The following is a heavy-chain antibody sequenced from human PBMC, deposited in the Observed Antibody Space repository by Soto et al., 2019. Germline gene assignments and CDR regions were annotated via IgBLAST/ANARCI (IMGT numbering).Heavy chain of an antibody. V-gene: IGHV1-2*02. Sequence: GASVKVSWMASGYTFTGYYMHCVRQAPGQGLEWMGWINPNSGGTNYAQKFQGRVTMTRDTSISTAYMELSRLRSDDTAVYYCASASGSYFGGYYYYYYGMDVWGQGTTVTVSS. J-gene: IGHJ6*02. D-gene: IGHD1-26*01. CDR1: GYTFTGYY. CDR3: ASASGSYFGGYYYYYYGMDV. CDR2: INPNSGGT.